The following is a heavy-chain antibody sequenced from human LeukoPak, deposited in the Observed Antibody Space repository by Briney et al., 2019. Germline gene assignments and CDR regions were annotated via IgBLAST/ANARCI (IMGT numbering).Heavy chain of an antibody. CDR1: GGSISSYY. CDR2: IYYSGST. D-gene: IGHD2-15*01. Sequence: SETLSLTCTVFGGSISSYYWSWIRQPPGKGLEWIGYIYYSGSTNYNPSLKSRVTMSVDTSKNQFSLKLSSVTVADTAIYYCARGRCSGGSCSSYYFDYWGQGTLVTVSS. J-gene: IGHJ4*02. V-gene: IGHV4-59*01. CDR3: ARGRCSGGSCSSYYFDY.